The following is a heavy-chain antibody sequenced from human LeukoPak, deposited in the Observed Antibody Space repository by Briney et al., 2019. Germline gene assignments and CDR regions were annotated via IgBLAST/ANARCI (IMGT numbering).Heavy chain of an antibody. D-gene: IGHD5-18*01. CDR1: GLTLSGYW. CDR3: ARARGNTYGYFEY. J-gene: IGHJ4*02. CDR2: INGDASST. Sequence: GGSLRLCCAASGLTLSGYWMHWVRQAPGKGLVWVSRINGDASSTSYADSVKGRFTISRDNAKSTLYLQMNSLRVEDTAVYYCARARGNTYGYFEYWGQGTLVTISS. V-gene: IGHV3-74*01.